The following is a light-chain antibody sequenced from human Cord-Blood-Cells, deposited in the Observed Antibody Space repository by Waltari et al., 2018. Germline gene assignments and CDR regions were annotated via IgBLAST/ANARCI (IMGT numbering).Light chain of an antibody. J-gene: IGLJ3*02. Sequence: QYLLPQPPSVSAAGRQLVTFTCPGSSSNVGNHDVSWYQQLPGTAPKLLIYENNKRPSGIPDRFSGSKSGTSATLGITGLQTGDEADYYCGTWDSSRSAGVFGGGTKLTVL. CDR2: ENN. CDR3: GTWDSSRSAGV. V-gene: IGLV1-51*02. CDR1: SSNVGNHD.